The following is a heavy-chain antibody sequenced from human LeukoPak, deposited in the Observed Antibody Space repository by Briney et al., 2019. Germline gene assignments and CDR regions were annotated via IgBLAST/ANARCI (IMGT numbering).Heavy chain of an antibody. CDR2: IYTSGST. CDR3: ARKDYDFWSGYPHNWFDP. CDR1: GGSISSYY. Sequence: NPSETLSLTCTVSGGSISSYYWSWIRQPAGKGLEWIGRIYTSGSTNYNPSLKSRVTMSVDTSKNQFSLKLSSVTAADTAVYYCARKDYDFWSGYPHNWFDPWGQGTLVTVSS. J-gene: IGHJ5*02. D-gene: IGHD3-3*01. V-gene: IGHV4-4*07.